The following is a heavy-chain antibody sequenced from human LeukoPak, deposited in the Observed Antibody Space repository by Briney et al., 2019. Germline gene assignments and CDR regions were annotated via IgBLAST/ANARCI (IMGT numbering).Heavy chain of an antibody. CDR1: GFTFSSYG. D-gene: IGHD3-22*01. V-gene: IGHV3-30*02. CDR3: AKGAYYYDSSGDAFDI. Sequence: GGSLRLSCAASGFTFSSYGMHWVRQAPGKGLEWVAFIRYDGSNKYYADSVKGRFTISRDNSKNTLYLQMNSLRAEDTAVYYCAKGAYYYDSSGDAFDIWGQGTMVTVSS. J-gene: IGHJ3*02. CDR2: IRYDGSNK.